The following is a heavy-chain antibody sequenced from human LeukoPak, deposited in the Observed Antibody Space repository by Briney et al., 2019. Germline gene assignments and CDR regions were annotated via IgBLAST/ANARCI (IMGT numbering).Heavy chain of an antibody. D-gene: IGHD1-26*01. Sequence: GGSLRLSCAASGFTFSSFWMSWVRQAPGKGLEWVANIKQDGSEKYYVDSVKGRFTISRDNAKNSLYLQMNSLRAEDAAVYYCARDKVVGATKFDYRGQGTLVTVSS. CDR1: GFTFSSFW. CDR3: ARDKVVGATKFDY. V-gene: IGHV3-7*01. J-gene: IGHJ4*02. CDR2: IKQDGSEK.